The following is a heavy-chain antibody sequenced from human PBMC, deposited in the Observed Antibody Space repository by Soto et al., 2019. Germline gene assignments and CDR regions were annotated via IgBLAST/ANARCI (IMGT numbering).Heavy chain of an antibody. Sequence: ASVKVSCKASGYTFTSYSIHWVRQAPGQRLEWMGWINAANGDTKYSPELQGQITITMGTSASTDYMELSSLRSEDTAVYYCVRRHVSATGIDWFEPRGQGTLVNVSS. CDR2: INAANGDT. D-gene: IGHD6-13*01. CDR3: VRRHVSATGIDWFEP. V-gene: IGHV1-3*01. J-gene: IGHJ5*02. CDR1: GYTFTSYS.